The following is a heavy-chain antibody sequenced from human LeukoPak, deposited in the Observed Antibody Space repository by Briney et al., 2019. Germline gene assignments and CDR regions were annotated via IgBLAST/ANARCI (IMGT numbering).Heavy chain of an antibody. V-gene: IGHV3-23*02. CDR1: GFTFSSYA. Sequence: GGSLRLSCAASGFTFSSYAMSWVRQAPRKRLEWVSAISGSGGSTYYEDSVKGRFTISRDNSKNTLYLQMNSLGAEDTPISYCASYHRGTGYSYYFDNWGQGTLVTVSS. J-gene: IGHJ4*02. CDR3: ASYHRGTGYSYYFDN. D-gene: IGHD3/OR15-3a*01. CDR2: ISGSGGST.